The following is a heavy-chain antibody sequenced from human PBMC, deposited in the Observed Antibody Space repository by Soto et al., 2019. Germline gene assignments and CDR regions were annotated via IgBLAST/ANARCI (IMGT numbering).Heavy chain of an antibody. CDR2: ISSSSSTI. J-gene: IGHJ4*02. CDR3: AKSAPVDVDTAMDFDY. V-gene: IGHV3-48*01. CDR1: GFTFSSYS. D-gene: IGHD5-18*01. Sequence: GGSLRLSCAASGFTFSSYSMNWVRQAPGKGLEWVSYISSSSSTIYYADSVKGRFTISRDNAKNSLYLQMNSLRAEDTAVYYCAKSAPVDVDTAMDFDYWGQGTLVTVSS.